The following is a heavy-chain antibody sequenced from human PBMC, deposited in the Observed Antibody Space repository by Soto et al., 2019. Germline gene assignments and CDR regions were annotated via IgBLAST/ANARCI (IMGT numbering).Heavy chain of an antibody. CDR3: ARTPEDCSSTSCYGLSWFDP. J-gene: IGHJ5*02. D-gene: IGHD2-2*01. CDR1: GFSLSNARMG. CDR2: IFSNDEK. V-gene: IGHV2-26*01. Sequence: QVTLKESGPVLVKPRETLTLTCTVSGFSLSNARMGVSWIRQPPGKALEWLAHIFSNDEKSYSTSLKSRLTISKDTSKSQVVLTMTNIDPVDTARYYCARTPEDCSSTSCYGLSWFDPWGQGTLVTVSS.